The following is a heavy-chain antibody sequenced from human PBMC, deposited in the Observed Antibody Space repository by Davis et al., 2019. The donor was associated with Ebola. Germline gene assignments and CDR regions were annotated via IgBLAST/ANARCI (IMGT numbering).Heavy chain of an antibody. Sequence: GESLKISCKGSGYSFTSYWISWVRQMPGKGLEWMGRIDPSDSYTNYSPSFQGHVTISADKSISTAYLQWSSLKASDTAMYYCAAAPYYYYGMDVWGQGTTVTVSS. CDR2: IDPSDSYT. CDR1: GYSFTSYW. CDR3: AAAPYYYYGMDV. J-gene: IGHJ6*02. D-gene: IGHD2-15*01. V-gene: IGHV5-10-1*01.